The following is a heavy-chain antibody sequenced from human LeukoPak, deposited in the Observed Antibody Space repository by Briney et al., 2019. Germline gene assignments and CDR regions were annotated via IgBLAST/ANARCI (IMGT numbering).Heavy chain of an antibody. Sequence: PSETLSLTCTVSGGSFSRYVWSWIRQPPGKGLEWIGYIYYSGSTNYNPSLKSRVTISVDTSKNQFSLKLSSVTAADTAVYYCARQGIVGASAYWGQGTLVTVSS. J-gene: IGHJ4*02. CDR1: GGSFSRYV. V-gene: IGHV4-59*08. CDR2: IYYSGST. D-gene: IGHD1-26*01. CDR3: ARQGIVGASAY.